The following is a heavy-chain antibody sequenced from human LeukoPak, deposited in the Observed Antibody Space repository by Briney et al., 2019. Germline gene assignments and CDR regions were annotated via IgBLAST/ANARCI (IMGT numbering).Heavy chain of an antibody. CDR3: ARKDSTKRTIYYSYYMDV. V-gene: IGHV3-48*03. CDR1: GFTFSTYE. D-gene: IGHD1-1*01. CDR2: ISSSVSTV. Sequence: PGGSLRLSCAASGFTFSTYEINWVRQAPGKGLEWVSYISSSVSTVYYADSVKGRFTISRDNTKNSLYLQMNSLRAEDTAVYYCARKDSTKRTIYYSYYMDVWGKGTTVTVSS. J-gene: IGHJ6*03.